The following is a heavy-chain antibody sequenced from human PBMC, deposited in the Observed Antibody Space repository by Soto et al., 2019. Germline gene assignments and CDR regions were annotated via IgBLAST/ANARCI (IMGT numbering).Heavy chain of an antibody. J-gene: IGHJ6*03. CDR1: SGSIKSGGFY. V-gene: IGHV4-31*03. Sequence: QVQLQESGPGLVKPSETLSLTCTVSSGSIKSGGFYWSWIRQHPGKGREWSGYISYSGITFYNPSRRRRGTRSLDTSKNQLARKRSAVTAADTAVYDCAREIPAWDMDVWGKGTTVTVSS. CDR2: ISYSGIT. D-gene: IGHD2-2*01. CDR3: AREIPAWDMDV.